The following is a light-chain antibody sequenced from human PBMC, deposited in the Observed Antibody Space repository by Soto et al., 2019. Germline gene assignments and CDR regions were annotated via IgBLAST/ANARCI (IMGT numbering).Light chain of an antibody. Sequence: QAVLTQPPSVSAAPGQKVTISCSGDSSNIGSNSASWYQQLPGTAPKRLIFDNVNRPSDIPDRFSGSKSGTSATLGITGLQTGDEADYYCGAWDNSLYAVVFGGGTKLTVL. CDR1: SSNIGSNS. CDR2: DNV. V-gene: IGLV1-51*01. J-gene: IGLJ3*02. CDR3: GAWDNSLYAVV.